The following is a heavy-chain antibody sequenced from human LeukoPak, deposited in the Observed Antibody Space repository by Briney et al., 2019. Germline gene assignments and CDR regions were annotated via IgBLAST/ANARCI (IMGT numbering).Heavy chain of an antibody. Sequence: GGSLRLSCAAPGFTFSSYWMHWVRQAPGKGLEWVANIKLDGTEKYYVDSVKGRFTISRDNAKNSLYLQMNSLRAEDTAVYYCAREERQQLVGLGFDPWGQGTLVTVSS. J-gene: IGHJ5*02. CDR1: GFTFSSYW. CDR3: AREERQQLVGLGFDP. D-gene: IGHD6-13*01. CDR2: IKLDGTEK. V-gene: IGHV3-7*05.